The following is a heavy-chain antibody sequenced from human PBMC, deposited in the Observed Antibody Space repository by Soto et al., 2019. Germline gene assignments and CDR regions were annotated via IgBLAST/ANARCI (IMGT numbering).Heavy chain of an antibody. J-gene: IGHJ2*01. CDR2: ISYDGSNK. CDR3: ANESGSYWYFDL. D-gene: IGHD3-10*01. CDR1: GFTFSSYG. Sequence: QVQLVEAGGGVVQPGRSLRLSCAASGFTFSSYGIHWVRQAPGKGLEWVAVISYDGSNKFYADSVKGRFTISRDNSKNTLYLQMNGLRAEDKAVYYSANESGSYWYFDLWGRGTLVTVSS. V-gene: IGHV3-30*18.